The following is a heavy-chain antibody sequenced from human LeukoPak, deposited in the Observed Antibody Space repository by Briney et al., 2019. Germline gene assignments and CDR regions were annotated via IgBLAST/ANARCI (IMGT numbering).Heavy chain of an antibody. J-gene: IGHJ4*02. D-gene: IGHD3-22*01. V-gene: IGHV1-8*01. CDR3: ARGWGNYYDYSGTYFFDY. Sequence: ASVKVSCKASGYTFTSYDINWVRQATGQGLEWMGWMNPNSGNTGYAQKFQGRVTITRNTSISTAYMELSSLRSEDTAVYYCARGWGNYYDYSGTYFFDYWGQGTLVTVSS. CDR1: GYTFTSYD. CDR2: MNPNSGNT.